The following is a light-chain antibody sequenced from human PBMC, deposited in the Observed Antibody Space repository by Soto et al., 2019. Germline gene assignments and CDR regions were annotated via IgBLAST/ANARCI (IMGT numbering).Light chain of an antibody. Sequence: EVVWKRSPVTLSLSPVERATLSGRASQSFRGLLARYQQKPGQAPMLLIYDAYNRATGIPPSFSGSGSGTDFTLTISSLEPEDSAGYYCQQRHMWPITFGQGTRLEI. J-gene: IGKJ5*01. CDR3: QQRHMWPIT. CDR1: QSFRGL. V-gene: IGKV3-11*01. CDR2: DAY.